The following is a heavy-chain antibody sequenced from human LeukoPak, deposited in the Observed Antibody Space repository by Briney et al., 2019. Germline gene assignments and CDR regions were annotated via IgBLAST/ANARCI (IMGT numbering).Heavy chain of an antibody. CDR2: IYTSGST. D-gene: IGHD2-21*02. J-gene: IGHJ3*02. Sequence: SETLSLTCAVSGGSISSYYWSWIRQPAGKGLEWIGRIYTSGSTNYNPPLKSRVTMSLDTSKNQFSLKLSSVTAADTAVYYCARLPGGDSSSVVAFDIWGQGTMVTVSS. CDR1: GGSISSYY. CDR3: ARLPGGDSSSVVAFDI. V-gene: IGHV4-59*10.